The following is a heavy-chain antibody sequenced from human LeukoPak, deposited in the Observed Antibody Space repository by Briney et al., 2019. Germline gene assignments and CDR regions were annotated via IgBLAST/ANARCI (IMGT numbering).Heavy chain of an antibody. D-gene: IGHD3-22*01. CDR1: GGSISSGSYY. Sequence: SETLSLTCTVSGGSISSGSYYWSWIRQPAGKGLEWIGRIYTSGSTNYNPSLRSRVTISVDTSKNQFSLKLSSVTAADTAVYYCARIVVALTYYYYMDVWGKGATVTVSS. V-gene: IGHV4-61*02. CDR3: ARIVVALTYYYYMDV. CDR2: IYTSGST. J-gene: IGHJ6*03.